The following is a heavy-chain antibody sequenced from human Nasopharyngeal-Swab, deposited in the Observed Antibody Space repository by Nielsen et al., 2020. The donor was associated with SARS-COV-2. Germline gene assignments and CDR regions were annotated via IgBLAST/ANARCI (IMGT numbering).Heavy chain of an antibody. CDR3: ARDAPAHYGAFY. Sequence: GGSLRLSCAASGFTFSSYSMSWLRQAPGKGLEWVAFIAHDASSEYYGDSVKGRFSISRDSSKNTLYLQMDSLRGEDTAVYYCARDAPAHYGAFYWGRGTLVTVSS. J-gene: IGHJ4*02. V-gene: IGHV3-30*03. CDR1: GFTFSSYS. CDR2: IAHDASSE. D-gene: IGHD4-17*01.